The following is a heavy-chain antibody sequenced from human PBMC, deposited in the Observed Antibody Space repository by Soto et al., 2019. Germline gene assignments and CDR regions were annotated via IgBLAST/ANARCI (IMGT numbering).Heavy chain of an antibody. CDR2: IYYRGNT. J-gene: IGHJ4*02. Sequence: QLQLQESGPGLVKPSETLSLTCSVSGDSINSDNYYWGWIRQPPGKGLEWIGSIYYRGNTYYNRSLKTRVTISLDKSKIQFSLKLNSVTAADSAVYFCARLEGLATISYYFDYWGQGTLVTVSS. CDR3: ARLEGLATISYYFDY. CDR1: GDSINSDNYY. D-gene: IGHD3-9*01. V-gene: IGHV4-39*01.